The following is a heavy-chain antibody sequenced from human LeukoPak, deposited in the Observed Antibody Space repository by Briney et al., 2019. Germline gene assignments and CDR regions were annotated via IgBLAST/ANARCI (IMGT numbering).Heavy chain of an antibody. Sequence: GGSLRLSCAASGFTFSSYSMNWVRQAPGKGLEWVSSISSSSSYIYYADSVKGRFTISRDNAKNSLYLQMNSLRAEDTAVYYCARDDGVWFERKSTFGYWGQGTLVTVSS. J-gene: IGHJ4*02. V-gene: IGHV3-21*01. CDR3: ARDDGVWFERKSTFGY. CDR1: GFTFSSYS. CDR2: ISSSSSYI. D-gene: IGHD2-8*01.